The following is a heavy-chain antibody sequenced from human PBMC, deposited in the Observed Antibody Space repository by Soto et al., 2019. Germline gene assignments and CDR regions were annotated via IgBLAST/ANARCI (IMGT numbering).Heavy chain of an antibody. V-gene: IGHV1-69*13. CDR2: IIPIFGTA. CDR3: ARAWAGYCSGGSCYWRDYYYYYGMDV. CDR1: GGTFSGYA. D-gene: IGHD2-15*01. J-gene: IGHJ6*02. Sequence: GASVKVSCKASGGTFSGYAISWVRQAPGQGLEWMGGIIPIFGTANYAQKFQGRVTITADESTSTAYMELSSLRSEDTAVYYCARAWAGYCSGGSCYWRDYYYYYGMDVWGQGTTVTVSS.